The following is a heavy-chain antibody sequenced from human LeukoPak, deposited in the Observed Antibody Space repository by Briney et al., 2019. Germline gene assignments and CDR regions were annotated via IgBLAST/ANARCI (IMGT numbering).Heavy chain of an antibody. V-gene: IGHV4-4*02. CDR2: IYHSGST. D-gene: IGHD3-22*01. CDR3: ARDRVDYYDSTGLLDY. CDR1: GGSISSNHW. J-gene: IGHJ4*02. Sequence: SGTLSLTCAVSGGSISSNHWWSWVRQSPGKGLEWIGEIYHSGSTNYNPSLKSRVTISIDKSKNQFSLELTSVTAADTAVYYCARDRVDYYDSTGLLDYWGQGTLVTVSS.